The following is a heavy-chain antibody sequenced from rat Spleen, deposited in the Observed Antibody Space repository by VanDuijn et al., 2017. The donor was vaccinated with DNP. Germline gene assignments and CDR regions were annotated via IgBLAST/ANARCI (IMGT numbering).Heavy chain of an antibody. D-gene: IGHD1-4*01. CDR2: ISTGGGDT. CDR3: AGRPPPTRGPFDY. Sequence: EVQLVESGGNLVQPGRSMSLSCAASGFTFGYYYMAWVRQAPTKGLEWVASISTGGGDTYYRDSVKGRFTISRDNAKITLYLQMDSLRSEDTATYYCAGRPPPTRGPFDYWGQGVTVTVSS. CDR1: GFTFGYYY. J-gene: IGHJ2*01. V-gene: IGHV5-25*01.